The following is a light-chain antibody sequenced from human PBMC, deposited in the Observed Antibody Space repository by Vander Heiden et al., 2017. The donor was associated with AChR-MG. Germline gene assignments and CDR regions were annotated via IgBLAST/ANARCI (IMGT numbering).Light chain of an antibody. CDR3: QQYNKSPVT. CDR1: QSVSSH. V-gene: IGKV3-15*01. CDR2: GAS. Sequence: EIVITQSPGTLSVSPGERATVSCRASQSVSSHPAWYQQKPGQAPRLVIHGASTRATGIPARFSGRGSGTEFTLTINSLQSEDFAVYFCQQYNKSPVTFGQGTKLEI. J-gene: IGKJ2*01.